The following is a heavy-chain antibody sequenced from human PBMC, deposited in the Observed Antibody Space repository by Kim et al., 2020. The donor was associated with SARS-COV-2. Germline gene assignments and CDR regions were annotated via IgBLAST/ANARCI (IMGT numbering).Heavy chain of an antibody. V-gene: IGHV3-74*01. Sequence: RGYADSVKGRFTISRDNGKNTLYLQMNSLTAEETAVYYCARGGLPGACDIWGQGTMVTVSS. D-gene: IGHD1-26*01. CDR2: R. CDR3: ARGGLPGACDI. J-gene: IGHJ3*02.